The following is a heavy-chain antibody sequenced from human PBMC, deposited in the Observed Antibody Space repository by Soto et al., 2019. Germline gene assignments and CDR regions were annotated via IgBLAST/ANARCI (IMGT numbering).Heavy chain of an antibody. Sequence: QVQLVQSGAEVKKPGSSVKVSCKASGGTFSSYAISWVRQAPGQGLEWMGGIIPIFGTANYAQKFQGRVTITADESTSTAYMEMSSLRSGDTAVYYCARDRRGYYDSSGYGPEYYFDYWGQGTLVTVSS. V-gene: IGHV1-69*01. CDR3: ARDRRGYYDSSGYGPEYYFDY. CDR1: GGTFSSYA. CDR2: IIPIFGTA. J-gene: IGHJ4*02. D-gene: IGHD3-22*01.